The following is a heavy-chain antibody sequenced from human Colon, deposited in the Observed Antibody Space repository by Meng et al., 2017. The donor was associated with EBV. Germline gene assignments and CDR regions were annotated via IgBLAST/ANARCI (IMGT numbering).Heavy chain of an antibody. V-gene: IGHV4-34*01. CDR2: VSHPGSA. J-gene: IGHJ4*02. CDR3: ARVPTTGYKDH. Sequence: QGLLQQLGAGLLTPSETLSLTGTVNGGSFSGYVWSWVRQPPGKGMEWIGEVSHPGSANYNPSLKSRVTISVDASEKQFSLRLTSVTAADSAVYYCARVPTTGYKDHWGQGTLVTVSS. CDR1: GGSFSGYV. D-gene: IGHD3-9*01.